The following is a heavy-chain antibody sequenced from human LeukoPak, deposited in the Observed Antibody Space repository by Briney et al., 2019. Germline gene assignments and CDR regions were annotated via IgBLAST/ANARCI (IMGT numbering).Heavy chain of an antibody. Sequence: SETLSLTCTVSGYSISSGYYWGWIRQPPGKGLEWIGSIYHSGSTYYNPSLKSRVTISVDTSKNQFSLKLSSVTAADTAVYYCARVPAITTYYYDSSGYPGRSDAFDIWGQGTMVTVSS. CDR1: GYSISSGYY. V-gene: IGHV4-38-2*02. D-gene: IGHD3-22*01. J-gene: IGHJ3*02. CDR3: ARVPAITTYYYDSSGYPGRSDAFDI. CDR2: IYHSGST.